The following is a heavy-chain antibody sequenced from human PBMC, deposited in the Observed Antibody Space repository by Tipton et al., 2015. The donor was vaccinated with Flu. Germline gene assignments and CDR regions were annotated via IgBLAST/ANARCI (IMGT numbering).Heavy chain of an antibody. CDR1: GFTFSSYE. J-gene: IGHJ4*02. D-gene: IGHD7-27*01. Sequence: SLRLSCAASGFTFSSYEMNWVRQAPGKGLEWVSYISSSGNTISYADSVRGRFTISRDNAKNSLYLQLNSLRAEDTAVYYSASLTGDDYWGQGNLVTVSS. CDR3: ASLTGDDY. V-gene: IGHV3-48*03. CDR2: ISSSGNTI.